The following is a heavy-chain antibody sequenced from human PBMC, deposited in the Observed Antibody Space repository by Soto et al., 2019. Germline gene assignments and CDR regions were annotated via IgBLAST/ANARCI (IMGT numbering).Heavy chain of an antibody. J-gene: IGHJ5*02. D-gene: IGHD2-2*01. CDR1: GFTFSNAW. Sequence: PGGSLRLSCAASGFTFSNAWMSWVRQAPGKGLEWVGRIKSKTDGGTTDYAAPVKGRFTISRDDSKNTLYLQMNSLKTEDTAVYYCTLVPAAMSYWFDPWGQGTLVTVSS. V-gene: IGHV3-15*01. CDR3: TLVPAAMSYWFDP. CDR2: IKSKTDGGTT.